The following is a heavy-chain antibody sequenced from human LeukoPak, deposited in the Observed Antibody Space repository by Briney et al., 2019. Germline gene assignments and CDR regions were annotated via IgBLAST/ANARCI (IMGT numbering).Heavy chain of an antibody. CDR2: ISGSGGST. CDR3: AKGSGSYYNYYYGMDV. CDR1: GFTFSSYA. V-gene: IGHV3-23*01. D-gene: IGHD3-10*01. J-gene: IGHJ6*02. Sequence: PGGSLRLSCAASGFTFSSYAMSWVRQAPGKGLEWVSAISGSGGSTYYADSVKGRFTISRDNSKNTLYLQMNSLRAEDTPVYYCAKGSGSYYNYYYGMDVWGQGTTVTVSS.